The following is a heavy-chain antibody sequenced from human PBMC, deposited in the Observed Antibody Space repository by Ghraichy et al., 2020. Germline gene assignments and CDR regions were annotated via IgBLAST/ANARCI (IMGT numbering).Heavy chain of an antibody. CDR2: ISYDGSNK. CDR3: AKDKVWAVAGVRDY. V-gene: IGHV3-30*18. Sequence: GGSLRLSCAASGFTFSSYGMHWVRQAPGKGLEWVAVISYDGSNKYYADSVKGRFTISRDNSKNTLYLQMNSLRAEDTAVYYCAKDKVWAVAGVRDYWGQGTLVTVSS. CDR1: GFTFSSYG. J-gene: IGHJ4*02. D-gene: IGHD6-19*01.